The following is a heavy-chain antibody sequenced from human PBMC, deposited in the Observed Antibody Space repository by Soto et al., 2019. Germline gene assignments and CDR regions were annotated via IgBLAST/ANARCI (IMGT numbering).Heavy chain of an antibody. CDR1: GGSISSGDYY. CDR3: ARVDYGWYAFDI. D-gene: IGHD4-17*01. J-gene: IGHJ3*02. Sequence: TLSLTCTVSGGSISSGDYYWSWIRQPPGKGLEWIGYIYYSGSTYYNPSLKSRVTISVDTSKNQFSLKLSSVTAADTAVYYCARVDYGWYAFDIWGQGTMVTVSS. CDR2: IYYSGST. V-gene: IGHV4-30-4*01.